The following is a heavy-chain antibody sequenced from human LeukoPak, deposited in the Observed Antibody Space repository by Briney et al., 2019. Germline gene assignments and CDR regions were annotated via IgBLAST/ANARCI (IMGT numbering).Heavy chain of an antibody. CDR1: GFTFSDYY. J-gene: IGHJ4*02. Sequence: GGSLRLSCAASGFTFSDYYMGWIRQAPGKGLEWVSYISSSGSTIYYADSVKGRFTISRDNAKNSLYLQMNSLRAEDTAVYYCARASVTFGGVIVTFFDYWGQGTLVTVSS. D-gene: IGHD3-16*02. CDR3: ARASVTFGGVIVTFFDY. V-gene: IGHV3-11*04. CDR2: ISSSGSTI.